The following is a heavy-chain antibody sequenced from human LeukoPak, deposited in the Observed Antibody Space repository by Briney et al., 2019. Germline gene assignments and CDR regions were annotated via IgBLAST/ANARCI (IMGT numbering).Heavy chain of an antibody. J-gene: IGHJ4*02. CDR3: ARPAGDPYYFDY. V-gene: IGHV4-30-4*01. Sequence: PSETLSLTCTVSGGSISSGDYYWSWIRQPPGKSLEWIGYIYYSGSTYYNPSLKSRVTISVDTSKNQFSLKLSSVTAADTAVYYCARPAGDPYYFDYWGQGTLVTVSS. CDR1: GGSISSGDYY. CDR2: IYYSGST. D-gene: IGHD3-10*01.